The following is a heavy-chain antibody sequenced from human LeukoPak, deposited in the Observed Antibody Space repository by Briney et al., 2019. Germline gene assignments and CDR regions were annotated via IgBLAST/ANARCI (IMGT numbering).Heavy chain of an antibody. J-gene: IGHJ5*02. CDR2: ITGDGITT. D-gene: IGHD6-13*01. Sequence: GSLRLSCAASGFTFSHYWMHWVRQAPGKGLVWVSLITGDGITTDYADSVKGRFTISRDNAKNTLYLQMNSLRADDTAVYYCARDREGSSSWFGWFDPWGQGTLVTVSS. CDR3: ARDREGSSSWFGWFDP. CDR1: GFTFSHYW. V-gene: IGHV3-74*01.